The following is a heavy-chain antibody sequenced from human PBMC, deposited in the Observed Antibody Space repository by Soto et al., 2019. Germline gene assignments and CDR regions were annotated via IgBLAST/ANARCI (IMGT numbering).Heavy chain of an antibody. CDR3: AKDHDNDDGWFDP. V-gene: IGHV3-23*01. Sequence: PGGSLRLSCAVSGFTFSSHAMSWVRQAPGKGLECVSSITGSGDSTYYADSVKGRFTISRDKSKSTLYLQMNSLRAEDTAVYYCAKDHDNDDGWFDPWGQGTLVTVSS. CDR1: GFTFSSHA. D-gene: IGHD3-16*01. J-gene: IGHJ5*02. CDR2: ITGSGDST.